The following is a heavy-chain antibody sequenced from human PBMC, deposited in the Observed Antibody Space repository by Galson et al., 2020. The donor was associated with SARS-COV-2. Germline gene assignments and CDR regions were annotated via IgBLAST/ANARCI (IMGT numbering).Heavy chain of an antibody. D-gene: IGHD1-26*01. V-gene: IGHV1-24*01. J-gene: IGHJ5*02. CDR1: GYTLTELS. Sequence: ASVKVSCKVSGYTLTELSMHWVRQAPGKGLEWMGGFDPEDGETIYAQKFQGRVTMTEDTSTDTAYMELSSLRSEDTAVYYCATGTPVGVTGWFDPWGQGTLVTVSS. CDR3: ATGTPVGVTGWFDP. CDR2: FDPEDGET.